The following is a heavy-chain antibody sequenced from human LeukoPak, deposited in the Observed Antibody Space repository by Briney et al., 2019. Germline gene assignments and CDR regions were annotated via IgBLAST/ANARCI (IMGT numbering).Heavy chain of an antibody. Sequence: GGSLRLSCAASGFTFSSYAMSWVRQAPGKGLEWVSAISGSGGSTYYADSVKGRFTISRDNSKNTLYLQMNSLRAEDTAVYYCAKDVYSGSYYEYGFDIWGQGTMVTVSS. J-gene: IGHJ3*02. D-gene: IGHD1-26*01. CDR3: AKDVYSGSYYEYGFDI. CDR2: ISGSGGST. CDR1: GFTFSSYA. V-gene: IGHV3-23*01.